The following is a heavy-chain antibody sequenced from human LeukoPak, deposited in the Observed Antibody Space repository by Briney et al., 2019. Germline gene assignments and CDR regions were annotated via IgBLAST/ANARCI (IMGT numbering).Heavy chain of an antibody. CDR2: IYYSGST. V-gene: IGHV4-59*08. Sequence: SETLSLTCTVSGGSISSYYWSWIRQPPGKGLEWIGYIYYSGSTNYNPSLKSRVTISVDTSKNQFSLKLSSVTAADTAVYYCARSYDFWSGYYPFYYFDYWGQGTLVTVSS. D-gene: IGHD3-3*01. J-gene: IGHJ4*02. CDR1: GGSISSYY. CDR3: ARSYDFWSGYYPFYYFDY.